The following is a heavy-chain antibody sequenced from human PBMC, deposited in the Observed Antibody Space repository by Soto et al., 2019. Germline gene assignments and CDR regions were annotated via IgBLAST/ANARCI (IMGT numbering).Heavy chain of an antibody. D-gene: IGHD1-26*01. J-gene: IGHJ5*01. CDR3: ARRERSYGSPGWFDP. CDR1: GASINNFAYY. CDR2: VYYNENT. Sequence: SETLSLTCSVSGASINNFAYYWGWIRQPPGKGLEWIGTVYYNENTYYTPSPRTRVATSVDTAKNPSSLNQRSLPPPNTASSSCARRERSYGSPGWFDPWGQGTRVTVSS. V-gene: IGHV4-39*01.